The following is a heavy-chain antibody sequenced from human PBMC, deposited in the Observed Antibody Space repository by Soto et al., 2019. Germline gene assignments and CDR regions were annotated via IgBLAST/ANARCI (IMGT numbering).Heavy chain of an antibody. D-gene: IGHD1-26*01. Sequence: EVQLVESGGGLIQPGGSLRLSCAASGFTVSSNYMSWVRQAPGKGLEWVSVIYSSGSTNYADSVKGRFTISRDNPKNTLNLQMNSLRAEDTAVYYCARDGGSYYGMDVWGQGITVTVSS. CDR1: GFTVSSNY. J-gene: IGHJ6*02. CDR2: IYSSGST. CDR3: ARDGGSYYGMDV. V-gene: IGHV3-53*01.